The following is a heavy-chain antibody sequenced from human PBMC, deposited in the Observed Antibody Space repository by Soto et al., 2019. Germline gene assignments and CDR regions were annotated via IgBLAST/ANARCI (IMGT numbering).Heavy chain of an antibody. CDR3: AKDMRAGSGGYYGMDA. CDR2: IRWNSASI. CDR1: GFTFDDYA. V-gene: IGHV3-9*01. Sequence: EVQLVESGGGLVQPGRSLRLSCAASGFTFDDYAMHWVRQAPGKGLEWVSGIRWNSASIAYADSVKGRFTISRDNAKNSVYLQMISLRAEDTALYYCAKDMRAGSGGYYGMDAWGQGTTVTVSS. D-gene: IGHD3-10*01. J-gene: IGHJ6*02.